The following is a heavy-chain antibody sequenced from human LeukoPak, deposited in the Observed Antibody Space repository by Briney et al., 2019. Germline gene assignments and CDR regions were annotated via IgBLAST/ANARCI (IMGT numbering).Heavy chain of an antibody. D-gene: IGHD5-18*01. CDR2: IRYDGSNE. V-gene: IGHV3-30*02. Sequence: GGSLRLSCAASGFSFSSYGMHWVRQAPGRGLEWVAFIRYDGSNEYYADSVKGRFTISRDNSKNTLYLQMNSLRAEDTTVYYCAKLLTGGYSYGQNDCWGQGTLVTVSS. CDR3: AKLLTGGYSYGQNDC. J-gene: IGHJ4*02. CDR1: GFSFSSYG.